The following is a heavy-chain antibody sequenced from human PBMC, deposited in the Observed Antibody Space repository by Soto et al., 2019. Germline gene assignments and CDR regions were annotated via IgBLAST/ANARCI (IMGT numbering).Heavy chain of an antibody. CDR2: IYYSGST. CDR3: ARRGYCSGGSCYRTDGGDWYFDL. Sequence: SETLSLTCTVSGGSISSYYWSWIRQPPGKGLEWIGYIYYSGSTNYNPSLKSRVTISVDTSKNQFSLKLSSVTAADTAVYYCARRGYCSGGSCYRTDGGDWYFDLWGRGTLVTVSS. V-gene: IGHV4-59*08. J-gene: IGHJ2*01. D-gene: IGHD2-15*01. CDR1: GGSISSYY.